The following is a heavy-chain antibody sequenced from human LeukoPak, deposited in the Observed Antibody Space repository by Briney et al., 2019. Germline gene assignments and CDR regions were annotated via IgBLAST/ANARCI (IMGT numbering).Heavy chain of an antibody. Sequence: AAVKVSCKASGYTFTSYGISWVRQAPEQGLEWMGWISAYNGNTNYAQKLQGRVTMTTDTSTSTAYMELRSLRSDDTAVYYCARAPLDDYVWGSYPDAFDIWGQGTMVTVSS. CDR3: ARAPLDDYVWGSYPDAFDI. D-gene: IGHD3-16*02. CDR2: ISAYNGNT. J-gene: IGHJ3*02. CDR1: GYTFTSYG. V-gene: IGHV1-18*01.